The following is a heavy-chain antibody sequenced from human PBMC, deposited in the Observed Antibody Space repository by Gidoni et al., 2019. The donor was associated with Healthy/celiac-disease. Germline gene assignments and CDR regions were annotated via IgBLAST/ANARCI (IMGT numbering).Heavy chain of an antibody. Sequence: QVQLQESGPGLVKPSETLSLTCAASGGPIRSSHWWSWVRQPPGKGLELLGESYHRVITNYNPSLKIRVTISVAKSKNHLSLKLSSVTAADTAVYYCAIVSSNPSYGLTYYFDYWGQGTLVTVSS. CDR2: SYHRVIT. V-gene: IGHV4-4*02. CDR3: AIVSSNPSYGLTYYFDY. J-gene: IGHJ4*02. CDR1: GGPIRSSHW. D-gene: IGHD5-18*01.